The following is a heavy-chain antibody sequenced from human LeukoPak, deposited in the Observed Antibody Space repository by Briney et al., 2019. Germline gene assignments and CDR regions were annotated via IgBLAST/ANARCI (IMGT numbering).Heavy chain of an antibody. Sequence: PGGSLRLSCATSGFTFSTYTINWIRQAPGQGLEWVSSIGTSSGSIYYADSVRGRFTISRDNARSSVYLQMNSLRAEDTAVYYCVRIPNSASFPNWLDPWGQRALVTVSS. CDR1: GFTFSTYT. V-gene: IGHV3-21*01. CDR3: VRIPNSASFPNWLDP. CDR2: IGTSSGSI. D-gene: IGHD2/OR15-2a*01. J-gene: IGHJ5*02.